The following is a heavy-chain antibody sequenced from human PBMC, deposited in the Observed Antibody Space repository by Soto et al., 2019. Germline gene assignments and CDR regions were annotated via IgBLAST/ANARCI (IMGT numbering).Heavy chain of an antibody. V-gene: IGHV4-39*02. Sequence: SETLSLTSTVSCGSISSVTYYCVLSRQPPGRGLGWIGSIFYDGSTYYTPSLKSRVTTSVNASKTQFSVKLSSVTATDTAVYYCARDADRGSDSRVLDIWGKGTMVSVSS. CDR1: CGSISSVTYY. J-gene: IGHJ3*02. CDR2: IFYDGST. D-gene: IGHD1-26*01. CDR3: ARDADRGSDSRVLDI.